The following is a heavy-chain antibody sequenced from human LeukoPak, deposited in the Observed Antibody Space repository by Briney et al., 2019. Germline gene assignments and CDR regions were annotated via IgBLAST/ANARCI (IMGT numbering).Heavy chain of an antibody. CDR2: ISSSGSTI. CDR3: AELGITMIGGV. V-gene: IGHV3-48*03. J-gene: IGHJ6*04. Sequence: GGSLRLSCAASGFTFSSYEMNWVRQAPGKGLEWVSYISSSGSTIYYADSVKGRFTISRDNAENSLYLQMNSLRAEDTAVYYCAELGITMIGGVWGKGATVTISS. D-gene: IGHD3-10*02. CDR1: GFTFSSYE.